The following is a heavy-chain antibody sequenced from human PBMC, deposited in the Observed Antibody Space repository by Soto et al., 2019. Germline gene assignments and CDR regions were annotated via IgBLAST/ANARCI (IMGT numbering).Heavy chain of an antibody. CDR3: ARVSRRYYYDSSGYSGDY. Sequence: ASVKVSCKASGGTFSSYAISWVRQAPGQGLEWMGGIIPIFGTANYAQKFQGRVTITADESTGTAYMELSSLRSEDTAVYYCARVSRRYYYDSSGYSGDYWGQGTLVTVSS. CDR1: GGTFSSYA. D-gene: IGHD3-22*01. CDR2: IIPIFGTA. J-gene: IGHJ4*02. V-gene: IGHV1-69*13.